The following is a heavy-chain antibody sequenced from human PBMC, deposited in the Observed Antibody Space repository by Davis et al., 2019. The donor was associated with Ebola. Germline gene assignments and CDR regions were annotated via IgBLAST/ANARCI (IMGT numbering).Heavy chain of an antibody. V-gene: IGHV3-72*01. CDR2: TRNKANSYTT. D-gene: IGHD3-22*01. J-gene: IGHJ4*02. CDR1: GFTFSDHY. Sequence: GESLKISCAASGFTFSDHYMDWVRQAPGKGLEWVGRTRNKANSYTTEYAASVKGRFTISRDDSKNSLYLQMNSLKTEDTAVYYCARGGVTYYYDSSGYYYSWRYFDYWGQGTLVTVSS. CDR3: ARGGVTYYYDSSGYYYSWRYFDY.